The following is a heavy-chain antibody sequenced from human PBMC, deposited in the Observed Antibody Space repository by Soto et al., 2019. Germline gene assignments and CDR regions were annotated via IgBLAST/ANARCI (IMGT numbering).Heavy chain of an antibody. D-gene: IGHD2-2*01. CDR2: NSAYNGNT. CDR1: GYSFTSYG. CDR3: ARDPDLVVVPAAYDY. V-gene: IGHV1-18*01. Sequence: GASVKVTCKDPGYSFTSYGISWVRQAPGQGLEGMGWNSAYNGNTNYAQKLQGRVTMTTDTPTSTAHLELRSLRSDDTAVYYCARDPDLVVVPAAYDYWGQGALVTVSS. J-gene: IGHJ4*02.